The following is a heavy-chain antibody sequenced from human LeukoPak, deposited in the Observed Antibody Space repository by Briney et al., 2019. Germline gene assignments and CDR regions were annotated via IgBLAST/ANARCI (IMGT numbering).Heavy chain of an antibody. CDR1: RFTLSSYA. CDR2: ISSNGGST. D-gene: IGHD6-13*01. J-gene: IGHJ4*02. Sequence: PGGSLRLSCSASRFTLSSYAMHWVRQAPGQGLEYVSAISSNGGSTYYADSVKGRFTISRDNSKNTLYLQMSSLRAEDTAVYYCVKGGYSSSWYYFDYWGQGTLVTVSS. V-gene: IGHV3-64D*09. CDR3: VKGGYSSSWYYFDY.